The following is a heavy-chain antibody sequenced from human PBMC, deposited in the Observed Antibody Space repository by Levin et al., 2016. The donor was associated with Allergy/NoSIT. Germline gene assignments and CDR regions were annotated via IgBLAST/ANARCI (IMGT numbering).Heavy chain of an antibody. CDR2: IIPIFGTA. J-gene: IGHJ3*02. Sequence: SVKVSCKASGGTFSSYAISWVRQAPGQGLEWMGGIIPIFGTANYAQKFQGRVTITADESTSTAYMELSSLRSEDTAVYYCATGGNSVGDAFDIWGQGTMVTVSS. D-gene: IGHD4-23*01. CDR3: ATGGNSVGDAFDI. V-gene: IGHV1-69*13. CDR1: GGTFSSYA.